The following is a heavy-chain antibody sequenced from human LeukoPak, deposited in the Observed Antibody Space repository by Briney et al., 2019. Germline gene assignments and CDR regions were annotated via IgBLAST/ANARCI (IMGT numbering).Heavy chain of an antibody. Sequence: SETLSLTCTVSGGSISSGDYYWSWIRQPPGKGLEWIGYIYYSGSTYYNPSLKSRVTISVDTSKNQFSLKLSSVTAADTAVYYCARGHYYDSSGYFGAFDIWGQGTMVTVPS. D-gene: IGHD3-22*01. CDR3: ARGHYYDSSGYFGAFDI. CDR2: IYYSGST. V-gene: IGHV4-30-4*01. CDR1: GGSISSGDYY. J-gene: IGHJ3*02.